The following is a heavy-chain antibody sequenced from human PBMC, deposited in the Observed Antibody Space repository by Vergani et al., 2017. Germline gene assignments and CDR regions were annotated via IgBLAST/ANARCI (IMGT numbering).Heavy chain of an antibody. D-gene: IGHD3-9*01. V-gene: IGHV5-51*01. CDR2: IFPGDSDT. CDR1: GYSFTSYW. J-gene: IGHJ3*02. Sequence: EVPLVQSGAAVKKPGESLKISCKGSGYSFTSYWIGWVRQMPGKGLEWMGIIFPGDSDTRYSPSFQGQVTISADKSISTAYLQWSSLKASDTAMYYCARRGILTGYYRHDAFDIWGQGTMVTVSS. CDR3: ARRGILTGYYRHDAFDI.